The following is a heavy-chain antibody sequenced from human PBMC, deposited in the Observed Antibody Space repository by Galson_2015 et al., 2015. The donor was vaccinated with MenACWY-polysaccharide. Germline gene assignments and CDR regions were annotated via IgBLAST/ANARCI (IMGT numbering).Heavy chain of an antibody. CDR1: GDSIRGNY. CDR2: IHSTGST. D-gene: IGHD3-16*01. Sequence: SETLSLTCTVSGDSIRGNYWSWIRQPPGKGLEWIAYIHSTGSTNYSPSLKSRVTISVDTSKNQFYLNLNSLTAADTAVYYCAKFSAYSGTYAHYLDYWGQGTLVTVSS. J-gene: IGHJ4*02. V-gene: IGHV4-59*01. CDR3: AKFSAYSGTYAHYLDY.